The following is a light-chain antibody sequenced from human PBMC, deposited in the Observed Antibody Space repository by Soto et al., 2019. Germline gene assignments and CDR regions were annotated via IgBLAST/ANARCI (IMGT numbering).Light chain of an antibody. CDR1: SSNIGAGYD. CDR2: DNT. J-gene: IGLJ2*01. V-gene: IGLV1-40*03. Sequence: QAVVTQPPSVSGAPGQRVTISCTGSSSNIGAGYDVHWYQQFPGRAPTLLIYDNTNRPSGVPDRFSGSKSGASASLAITGLQAEDEADYYCQSYDTSLSGVFGGGTKLTVL. CDR3: QSYDTSLSGV.